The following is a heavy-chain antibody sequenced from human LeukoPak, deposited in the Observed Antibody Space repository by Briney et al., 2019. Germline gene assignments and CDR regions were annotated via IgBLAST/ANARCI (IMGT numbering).Heavy chain of an antibody. V-gene: IGHV3-48*01. CDR3: AREFSGGNHGFPFDY. Sequence: GGSLRLSCAASGFTFSSYSMNWVRQAPGKGLEWVSYISSSSSTIYYADSVKGRFTISRDNAKNSLYLQMNSLRAEDTAAYYCAREFSGGNHGFPFDYWGQGTLVTVSS. CDR1: GFTFSSYS. D-gene: IGHD1-26*01. J-gene: IGHJ4*02. CDR2: ISSSSSTI.